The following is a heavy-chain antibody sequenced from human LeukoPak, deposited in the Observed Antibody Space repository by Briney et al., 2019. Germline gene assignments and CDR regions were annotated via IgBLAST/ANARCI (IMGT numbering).Heavy chain of an antibody. CDR1: GFTFDDYA. Sequence: PGGSLRLSCAASGFTFDDYAMHWVRQAPGKGLEWVSGISWNSGSIGYADSVKGRFTISRDNAKNTLYLQMNSLRAEDTAVYYCARGDRSGYYHTSGFDPWGQGSLVTVSS. CDR2: ISWNSGSI. V-gene: IGHV3-9*01. J-gene: IGHJ5*02. CDR3: ARGDRSGYYHTSGFDP. D-gene: IGHD3-22*01.